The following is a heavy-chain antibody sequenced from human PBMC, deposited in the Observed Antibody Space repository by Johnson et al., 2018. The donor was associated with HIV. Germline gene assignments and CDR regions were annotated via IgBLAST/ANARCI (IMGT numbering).Heavy chain of an antibody. CDR2: LKHAGSEQ. Sequence: WVANLKHAGSEQYYVDSVKGRFTISRANAKNTLYRQMNSLRAGDTALYFCARVAVSTAAGGVPLDIWGPGTMVTVSA. D-gene: IGHD2-2*01. CDR3: ARVAVSTAAGGVPLDI. J-gene: IGHJ3*02. V-gene: IGHV3-7*04.